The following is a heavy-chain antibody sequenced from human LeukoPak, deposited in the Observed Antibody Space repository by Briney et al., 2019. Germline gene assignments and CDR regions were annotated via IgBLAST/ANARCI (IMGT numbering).Heavy chain of an antibody. CDR1: GGSISGYY. J-gene: IGHJ3*02. CDR3: ATPSASAYYGSGNGAFDI. D-gene: IGHD3-10*01. Sequence: PSETLSLTCTVSGGSISGYYWSWIRQPPGKGLEWIGYIYYTGSTNYNPSLMSRVTISIDTSKNQFSLKLSSVTAADTAVYYCATPSASAYYGSGNGAFDIWGQGTMVTVSS. V-gene: IGHV4-59*01. CDR2: IYYTGST.